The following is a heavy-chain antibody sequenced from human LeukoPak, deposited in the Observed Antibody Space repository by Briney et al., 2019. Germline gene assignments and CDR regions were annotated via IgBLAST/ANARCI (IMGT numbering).Heavy chain of an antibody. Sequence: SVKVSYKASGGTFSSYAISWVRQAPGQGLEWMGGIIPIFGTANYAQKFQGRVTITTDESTSTAYMELSSLRSEDTAVYYCARDQKDWFDPWGQGTLVTVSS. J-gene: IGHJ5*02. V-gene: IGHV1-69*05. CDR1: GGTFSSYA. CDR3: ARDQKDWFDP. CDR2: IIPIFGTA.